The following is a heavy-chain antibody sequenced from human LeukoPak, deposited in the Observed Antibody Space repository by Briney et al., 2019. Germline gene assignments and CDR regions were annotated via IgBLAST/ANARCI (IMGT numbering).Heavy chain of an antibody. J-gene: IGHJ4*02. Sequence: ASVKVSCKASGGTFSSYAISWVRRAPGQGLEWMGGIIPIFGTANYAQKFQGRVTITTDESTSTAYMELSSLRSEDTAVYYCARDRRRGSYYLSFDYWGQGTLVTVSS. CDR1: GGTFSSYA. CDR2: IIPIFGTA. V-gene: IGHV1-69*05. D-gene: IGHD1-26*01. CDR3: ARDRRRGSYYLSFDY.